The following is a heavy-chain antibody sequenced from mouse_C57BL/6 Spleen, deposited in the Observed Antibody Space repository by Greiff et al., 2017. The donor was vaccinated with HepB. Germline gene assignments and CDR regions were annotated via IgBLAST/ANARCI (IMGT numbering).Heavy chain of an antibody. CDR3: AREDYYGPPYYAMDY. Sequence: QVQLQQPGAELVKPGASVKLSCKASGYTFTSYWMHWVKQRPGQGLEWIGMIHPNSGSTNYNEKFKSKATLTVDKSSSTAYMQLSSLTSEDSAVYYCAREDYYGPPYYAMDYWGQGTSGTVSS. V-gene: IGHV1-64*01. D-gene: IGHD1-2*01. J-gene: IGHJ4*01. CDR2: IHPNSGST. CDR1: GYTFTSYW.